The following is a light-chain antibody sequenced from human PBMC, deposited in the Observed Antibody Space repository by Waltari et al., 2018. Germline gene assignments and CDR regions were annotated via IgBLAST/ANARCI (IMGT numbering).Light chain of an antibody. CDR1: QDISNY. CDR2: AAS. CDR3: QQHDNLPLA. Sequence: RGTITCQTIQDISNYLNLYHQKPGKAPKLLIYAASNLETGVPSRFSGSGAGTNFTFTISSLQPEDIATYYCQQHDNLPLAFGGGPRWKSN. J-gene: IGKJ4*01. V-gene: IGKV1-33*01.